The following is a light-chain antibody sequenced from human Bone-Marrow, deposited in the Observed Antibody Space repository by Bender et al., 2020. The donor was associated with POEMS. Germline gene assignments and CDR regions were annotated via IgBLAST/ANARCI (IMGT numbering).Light chain of an antibody. J-gene: IGLJ1*01. CDR3: QSYDSSLSGYV. CDR2: EVR. CDR1: SSDVGGYNY. Sequence: QSALTQPASVSGSPGQSITLSCTGTSSDVGGYNYVSWYQQHPGKAPKLMIYEVRKRPSGLSTRFSGSKSGNTASLTISGLQAEDEADYYCQSYDSSLSGYVFGTGTKVTVL. V-gene: IGLV2-14*01.